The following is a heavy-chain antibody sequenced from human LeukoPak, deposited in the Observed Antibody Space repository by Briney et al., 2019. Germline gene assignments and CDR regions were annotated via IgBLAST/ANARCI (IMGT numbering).Heavy chain of an antibody. CDR3: TRDSLHVYYYDSSGYVRGAFDI. CDR1: GYTFTGYY. J-gene: IGHJ3*02. CDR2: TNPNSGCT. D-gene: IGHD3-22*01. V-gene: IGHV1-2*02. Sequence: ASVKVSCKASGYTFTGYYLYWVRQAPGQGLEWMGWTNPNSGCTNFAQKFQGRDTLTSDTSISTADMELSRLRSDDTAVYYCTRDSLHVYYYDSSGYVRGAFDIWGQGTMVTVSS.